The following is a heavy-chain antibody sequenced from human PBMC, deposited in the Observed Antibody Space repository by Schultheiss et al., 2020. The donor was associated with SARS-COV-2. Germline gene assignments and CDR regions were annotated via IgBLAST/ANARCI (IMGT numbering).Heavy chain of an antibody. CDR2: FFTTGYT. V-gene: IGHV4-61*02. CDR3: ARETGVACDY. CDR1: GDSISSGNYY. D-gene: IGHD2-15*01. Sequence: SETLSLTCTVSGDSISSGNYYWTWIRQPAGKGLEWIGRFFTTGYTKYNPSLQSRVTISVDTSKNQFSLKLSSVTAADTAVYYCARETGVACDYWGQGTLVTVAS. J-gene: IGHJ4*02.